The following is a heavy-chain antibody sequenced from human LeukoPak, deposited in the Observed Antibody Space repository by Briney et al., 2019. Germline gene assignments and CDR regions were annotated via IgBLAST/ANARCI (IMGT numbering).Heavy chain of an antibody. CDR2: FDPEDGEA. D-gene: IGHD3-10*01. Sequence: GASVKVSCKASGYTFPSYFMHWVRQAPGKGLEWLGGFDPEDGEAVYAQNFQGRITMTEDTSTDTAYMELSSLRSEDTAVYYCTTVGNYYGSGSYYYWFDPWGQGTLATVSS. CDR3: TTVGNYYGSGSYYYWFDP. V-gene: IGHV1-24*01. J-gene: IGHJ5*02. CDR1: GYTFPSYF.